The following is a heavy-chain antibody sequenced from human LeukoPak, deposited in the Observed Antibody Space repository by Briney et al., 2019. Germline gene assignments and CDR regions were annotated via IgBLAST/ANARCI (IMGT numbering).Heavy chain of an antibody. D-gene: IGHD5-18*01. CDR2: INPSGGST. V-gene: IGHV1-46*01. J-gene: IGHJ6*03. Sequence: ASVKVSCKASGYTFSSYYMHWVRQAPGQGLEWMGIINPSGGSTTYAQKFQGRVTMTRDMSTSTVYMELSSLRSEDTAVYYCARDSGPDRETTMVTRNYYYYMDVWGKGTTVTVSS. CDR3: ARDSGPDRETTMVTRNYYYYMDV. CDR1: GYTFSSYY.